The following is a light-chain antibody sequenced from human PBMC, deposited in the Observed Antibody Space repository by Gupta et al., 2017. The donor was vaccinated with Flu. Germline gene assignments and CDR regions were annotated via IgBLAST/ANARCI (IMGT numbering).Light chain of an antibody. Sequence: STSNSKTSQSVLCNSNRSNYVEWYQQKPGQPPRLLIYWASTRESGVPDRFTGSGSGTDFTLTSSRLQAEDVAVYCCQQDAWMPFTFGGGTKVEIK. J-gene: IGKJ4*01. CDR3: QQDAWMPFT. CDR1: QSVLCNSNRSNY. CDR2: WAS. V-gene: IGKV4-1*01.